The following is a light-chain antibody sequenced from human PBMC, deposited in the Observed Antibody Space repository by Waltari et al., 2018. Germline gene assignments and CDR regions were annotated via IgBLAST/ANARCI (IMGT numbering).Light chain of an antibody. CDR3: SSVAGRWV. CDR2: AVT. CDR1: SSDFGNYNF. J-gene: IGLJ3*02. Sequence: QSALTQPPSASGSPGQSVTISCHGTSSDFGNYNFVSWYQQHPGKATKCMIYAVTKRSSGVPDRFSGSKSGNTASLTVSGLQAEDEADYYCSSVAGRWVFGGGTKLTVL. V-gene: IGLV2-8*01.